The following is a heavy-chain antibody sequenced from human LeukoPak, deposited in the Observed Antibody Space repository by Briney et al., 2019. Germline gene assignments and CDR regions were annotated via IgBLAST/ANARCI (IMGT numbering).Heavy chain of an antibody. CDR3: ARVGIQLWSTFDY. CDR1: GGPFSGYY. D-gene: IGHD5-18*01. CDR2: INHSGST. J-gene: IGHJ4*02. V-gene: IGHV4-34*01. Sequence: SETLSLTCAVYGGPFSGYYWSWIRQPPGKGLEWIGEINHSGSTNYNPSLKSRVTISVDTSRNQFSLKLSSVTAADTAVYYCARVGIQLWSTFDYWGQGTLVTVSS.